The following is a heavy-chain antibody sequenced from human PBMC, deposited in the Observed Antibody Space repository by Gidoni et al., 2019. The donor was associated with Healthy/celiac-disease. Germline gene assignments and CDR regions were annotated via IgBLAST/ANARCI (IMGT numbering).Heavy chain of an antibody. Sequence: QVQLQEAGQGLEKPSPPMALSCTAAGGSISRGGYYWSWIRQHPGEGLEWMAYLYYRGRTYYIPSLKRRVTISVHTSKLHFSLQLSSLTAAHASVYYCARVQDGLWFGVWGQGTLVTVSS. CDR1: GGSISRGGYY. CDR2: LYYRGRT. V-gene: IGHV4-31*03. J-gene: IGHJ4*02. CDR3: ARVQDGLWFGV. D-gene: IGHD3-10*01.